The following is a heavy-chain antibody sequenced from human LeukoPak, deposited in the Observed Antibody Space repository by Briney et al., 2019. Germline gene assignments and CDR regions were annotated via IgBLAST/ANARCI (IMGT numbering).Heavy chain of an antibody. D-gene: IGHD3-10*01. CDR3: ARGGYYGSGNDFRFDP. V-gene: IGHV4-59*13. CDR2: IDYSGYT. CDR1: GGSISSYY. Sequence: SETLSLTCTVSGGSISSYYWSWIRQPPGRGLEWIGYIDYSGYTNYNPSLKSRVTISVDTSKNQFSLKLTSVTAADTAVYFCARGGYYGSGNDFRFDPWGQGTRVTVSS. J-gene: IGHJ5*02.